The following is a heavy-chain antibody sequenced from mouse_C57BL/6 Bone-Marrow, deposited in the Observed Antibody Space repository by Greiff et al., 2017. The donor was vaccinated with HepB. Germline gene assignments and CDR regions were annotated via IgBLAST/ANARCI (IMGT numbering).Heavy chain of an antibody. CDR1: GFSLTSYG. J-gene: IGHJ1*03. CDR3: TRRLLRPWYFDV. Sequence: VKVEESGPGLVQPSQSLSITCTVSGFSLTSYGVHWVRQSPGKGLEWLGVIWSGGSTDYNAAFISRLSISKDNSKSQVFFKMNSLQADDTAIYYCTRRLLRPWYFDVWGTGTTVTVSS. V-gene: IGHV2-2*01. CDR2: IWSGGST. D-gene: IGHD1-2*01.